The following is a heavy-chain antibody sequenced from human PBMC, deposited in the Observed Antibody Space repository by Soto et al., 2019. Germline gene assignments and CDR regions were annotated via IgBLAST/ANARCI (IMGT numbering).Heavy chain of an antibody. CDR3: ARHGGGGSGWYDY. CDR1: GGSVSGYF. CDR2: VYYTGSA. Sequence: QVQLQESGPGLVKPAETLSLTCTVSGGSVSGYFWSWIRQPPGKGLEWIGYVYYTGSANYNPSLQSRVTISVDTSKDQFSLTVTSLTAADTAVYYCARHGGGGSGWYDYWGQGTLVTVSS. D-gene: IGHD6-19*01. J-gene: IGHJ4*02. V-gene: IGHV4-59*08.